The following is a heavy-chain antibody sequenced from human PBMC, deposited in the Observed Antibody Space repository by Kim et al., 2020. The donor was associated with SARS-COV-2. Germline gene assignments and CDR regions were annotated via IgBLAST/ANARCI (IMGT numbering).Heavy chain of an antibody. CDR3: ARCSRLWFGELFTYGMDV. CDR1: GYSFTSYW. V-gene: IGHV5-51*01. CDR2: IYPGDSDT. D-gene: IGHD3-10*01. Sequence: GESLKISCQGSGYSFTSYWIGWVRQMPGKGLEWMGIIYPGDSDTRYSPSFQGQVTISADKSISTAYLQWSSLKASDTAMYYCARCSRLWFGELFTYGMDVWGQGTTVTVSS. J-gene: IGHJ6*02.